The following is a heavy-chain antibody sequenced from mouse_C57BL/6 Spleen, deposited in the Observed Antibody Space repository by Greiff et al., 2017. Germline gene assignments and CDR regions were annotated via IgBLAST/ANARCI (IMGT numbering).Heavy chain of an antibody. CDR1: GFSLTSYG. D-gene: IGHD3-2*02. CDR2: IWSDGST. J-gene: IGHJ3*01. CDR3: ARHEGSSGYGWFAY. Sequence: VMLVESGPGLVAPSQSLSITCTVSGFSLTSYGVHWVRQPPGKGLEWLVVIWSDGSTTYNSALKSRLSISKDNSKSQVFLKMNSLQTDDTAMYYCARHEGSSGYGWFAYWGQGTLVTVSA. V-gene: IGHV2-6-1*01.